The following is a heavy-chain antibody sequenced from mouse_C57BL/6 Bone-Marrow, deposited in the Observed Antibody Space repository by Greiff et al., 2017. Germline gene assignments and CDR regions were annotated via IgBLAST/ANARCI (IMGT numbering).Heavy chain of an antibody. Sequence: DVKLVESGGDLVKPGGSLTLSCAASGFTFSSYGMSWVRQTPDKRLEWVATISSGGSYTYYPDSVKGRFTISRDNAKNTLYLQMSSLKSEDTAMYYCARRGLWLYYYAMDYWGQGTSVTVSS. D-gene: IGHD2-2*01. CDR2: ISSGGSYT. J-gene: IGHJ4*01. V-gene: IGHV5-6*02. CDR3: ARRGLWLYYYAMDY. CDR1: GFTFSSYG.